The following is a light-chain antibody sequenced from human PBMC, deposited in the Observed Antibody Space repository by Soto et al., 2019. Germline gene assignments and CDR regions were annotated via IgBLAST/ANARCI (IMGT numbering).Light chain of an antibody. CDR3: QQYGSSPRT. J-gene: IGKJ1*01. Sequence: EILLTQSPGTLSLSPGERATLSCRASQSVTSSYLAWYQLKPGQAPRLLIYSASTRATGIPDRFSGSGSGTDFTLTISRLDPEDFAVYFCQQYGSSPRTFGQGTKVEIK. CDR2: SAS. V-gene: IGKV3-20*01. CDR1: QSVTSSY.